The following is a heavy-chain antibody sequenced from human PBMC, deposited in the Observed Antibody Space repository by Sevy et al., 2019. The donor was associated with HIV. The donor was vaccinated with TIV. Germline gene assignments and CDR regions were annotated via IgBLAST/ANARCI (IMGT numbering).Heavy chain of an antibody. V-gene: IGHV3-9*01. J-gene: IGHJ6*02. CDR1: GFTFDDYA. D-gene: IGHD3-16*01. CDR2: ISWNSGNM. CDR3: AKDGEGGGAGVSWYYYGMDV. Sequence: GGSLRLSCAASGFTFDDYAMHWVRQVPGKGLEWVSGISWNSGNMGYADSVKGRFTISRDNAKNSLYLQMNRLKPEDTALYYCAKDGEGGGAGVSWYYYGMDVWGQGTTVTVSS.